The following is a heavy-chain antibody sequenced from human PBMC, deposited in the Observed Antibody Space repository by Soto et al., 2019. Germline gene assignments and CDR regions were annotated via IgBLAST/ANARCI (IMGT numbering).Heavy chain of an antibody. J-gene: IGHJ4*02. CDR3: ARDYYDSSGYDY. CDR2: IYYSGST. Sequence: SETLSLTCTVSGGSISSSSYYWGWIRQPPGKGLEWIGSIYYSGSTYYNPSLKSRVTISVDTSKNQFSLKLSSVTAADTAVYYCARDYYDSSGYDYWGQGTLVTAPQ. CDR1: GGSISSSSYY. V-gene: IGHV4-39*02. D-gene: IGHD3-22*01.